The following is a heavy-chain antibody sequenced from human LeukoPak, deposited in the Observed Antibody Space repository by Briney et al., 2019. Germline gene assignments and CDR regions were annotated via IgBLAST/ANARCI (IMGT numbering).Heavy chain of an antibody. J-gene: IGHJ4*02. CDR2: ISGSGGST. CDR3: ARDRVVVVITTPDY. CDR1: GFTFSSYA. V-gene: IGHV3-23*01. D-gene: IGHD3-22*01. Sequence: QPGGSLRLSCAASGFTFSSYAMSWVRQAPGKGLEWVSAISGSGGSTYYADSVKGRFTISRDNSKNTLYLQMNSLRAEDTAVYYCARDRVVVVITTPDYWGQGTLVTVSS.